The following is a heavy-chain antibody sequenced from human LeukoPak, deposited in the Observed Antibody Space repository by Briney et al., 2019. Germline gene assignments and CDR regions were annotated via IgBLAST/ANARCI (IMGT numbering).Heavy chain of an antibody. CDR3: ASLRLGIAATDYYYYGMDV. J-gene: IGHJ6*02. D-gene: IGHD6-13*01. V-gene: IGHV3-30-3*01. CDR2: ISYDGSNK. CDR1: GFTFSSYA. Sequence: PGRSLRLSCVASGFTFSSYAMHWVRQAPGKGLEWVAVISYDGSNKYYADSVKGRFTTSRDNSKNTLYLQMNSLRAEDTAVYYCASLRLGIAATDYYYYGMDVWGQGTTVTVSS.